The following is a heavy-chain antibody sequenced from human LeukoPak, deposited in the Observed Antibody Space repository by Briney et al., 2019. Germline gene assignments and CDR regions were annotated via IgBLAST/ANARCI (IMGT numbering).Heavy chain of an antibody. CDR2: IYTSGST. D-gene: IGHD5-18*01. CDR1: GGSISSYY. CDR3: ARGFEYNYRYTFGY. V-gene: IGHV4-4*07. Sequence: PSETLSLTCTVSGGSISSYYWSWIRQPAGKGLEWIGRIYTSGSTNYNPSLKSRVTMSVDTSKNQSSLKLSSVTAADTAVYYCARGFEYNYRYTFGYWGQGTLVTVSS. J-gene: IGHJ4*02.